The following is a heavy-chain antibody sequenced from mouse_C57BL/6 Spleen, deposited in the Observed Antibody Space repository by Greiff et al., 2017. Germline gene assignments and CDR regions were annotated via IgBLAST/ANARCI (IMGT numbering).Heavy chain of an antibody. D-gene: IGHD4-1*01. V-gene: IGHV5-17*01. CDR2: ISSGSSTI. CDR3: ARTGTPVFAY. J-gene: IGHJ3*01. Sequence: EVKLVESGGGLVKPGGSLKLSCAASGFTFSDYGMNWVRQAPEKGLEWVAYISSGSSTIYYADTVKGRFTISRDNAKNSLFLQMTSRRSDDTAMYYCARTGTPVFAYWGQGTLVTVSA. CDR1: GFTFSDYG.